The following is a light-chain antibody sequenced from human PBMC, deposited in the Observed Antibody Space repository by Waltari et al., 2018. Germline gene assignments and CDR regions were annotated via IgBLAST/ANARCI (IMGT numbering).Light chain of an antibody. CDR3: CSYAGSYTHVV. CDR1: SSDVGGYDY. V-gene: IGLV2-11*01. CDR2: VVT. Sequence: QSALTQPRSVSGSPGQSVTISCTGTSSDVGGYDYVSWYQHHPGKAPKLLICVVTKRPLGVPERFSGSKSGNTASLTISGLQAEDEADYCCCSYAGSYTHVVFCGGTKLTVL. J-gene: IGLJ2*01.